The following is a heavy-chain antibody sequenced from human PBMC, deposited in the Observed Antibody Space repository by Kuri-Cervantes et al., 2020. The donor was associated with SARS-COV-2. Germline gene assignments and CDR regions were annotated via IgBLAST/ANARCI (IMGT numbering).Heavy chain of an antibody. J-gene: IGHJ4*02. CDR1: GGSISSSSYY. CDR3: ARGGGGYILRAKYFDY. CDR2: IYYSGST. D-gene: IGHD5-12*01. Sequence: SETLSLTCTVSGGSISSSSYYWGWIRQPPGKGLEWIGSIYYSGSTYYNPSLKSRVTISVDTSKSQFSLKLSSVTAADTAVYYCARGGGGYILRAKYFDYWGQGTLVTVSS. V-gene: IGHV4-39*01.